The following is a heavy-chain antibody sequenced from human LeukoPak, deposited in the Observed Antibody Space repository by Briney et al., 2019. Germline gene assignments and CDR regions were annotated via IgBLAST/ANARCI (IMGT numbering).Heavy chain of an antibody. CDR2: ISAYNGNT. Sequence: ASVKVSCKASGYTFTSYGIIWVRQAPGQGLEWMGWISAYNGNTNYAQKLQGRVTMTTDTSTSTAYMELGSLRSDDTAVYYCARGMGITIFGVVIIQAFDYWGQGTLVTVSS. D-gene: IGHD3-3*01. CDR1: GYTFTSYG. CDR3: ARGMGITIFGVVIIQAFDY. V-gene: IGHV1-18*01. J-gene: IGHJ4*02.